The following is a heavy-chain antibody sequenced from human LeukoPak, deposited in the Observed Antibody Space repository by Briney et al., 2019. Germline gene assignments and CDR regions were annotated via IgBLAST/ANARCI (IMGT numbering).Heavy chain of an antibody. Sequence: PSETLSLTCTVSSGSISTSNYYWGWVRQPPGKALEWIGNIFYSGSTYYSPSLKSRVTISVDTSKNQFSLKLSSVTAADTAVYYCARIPSPWYSSGWHNSNWFDPWGQGTLVTVSS. CDR1: SGSISTSNYY. J-gene: IGHJ5*02. D-gene: IGHD6-19*01. V-gene: IGHV4-39*07. CDR3: ARIPSPWYSSGWHNSNWFDP. CDR2: IFYSGST.